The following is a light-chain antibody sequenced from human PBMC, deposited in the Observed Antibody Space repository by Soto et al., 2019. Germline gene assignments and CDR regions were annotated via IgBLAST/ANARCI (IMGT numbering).Light chain of an antibody. Sequence: ELVLTQXXXPXXFXPXKRATLSCRASQSVSSNYLSWYQQKPGQAPRLLIYGASTRASDVPGRFSGSGSGREFTLTISSLQSEDFAIYSCHQYNSWPWTFGQGTKVDI. CDR3: HQYNSWPWT. CDR2: GAS. V-gene: IGKV3-15*01. J-gene: IGKJ1*01. CDR1: QSVSSN.